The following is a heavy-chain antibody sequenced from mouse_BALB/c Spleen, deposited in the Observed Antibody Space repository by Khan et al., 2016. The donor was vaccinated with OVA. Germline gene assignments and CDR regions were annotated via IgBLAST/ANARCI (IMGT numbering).Heavy chain of an antibody. CDR2: VNPNTGGT. J-gene: IGHJ3*01. CDR1: GYSFTLYY. CDR3: ARGYDFFAH. V-gene: IGHV1-26*01. Sequence: AQLKQSGPDLVKPGASVKISCKASGYSFTLYYMSWVKQSHGKSLEWIGRVNPNTGGTDHNQEFKGKAILTVDKSSNTAYMELRSLTSEDSAVYYCARGYDFFAHWGQGTLVTVSA. D-gene: IGHD2-14*01.